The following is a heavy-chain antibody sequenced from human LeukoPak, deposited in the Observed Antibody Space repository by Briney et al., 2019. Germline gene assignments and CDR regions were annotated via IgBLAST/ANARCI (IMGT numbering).Heavy chain of an antibody. J-gene: IGHJ5*02. Sequence: SETLSLTCAVYGGSFSGYYWSWIRQPPGKGLEWIGEINHSGSTNYNPSLKSRVTISVDTSKNQFSLKLSSVTAADTAVYYCARHRRMVRGVIRIGDWFDPWGQGTLVAVSS. CDR1: GGSFSGYY. D-gene: IGHD3-10*01. CDR3: ARHRRMVRGVIRIGDWFDP. CDR2: INHSGST. V-gene: IGHV4-34*01.